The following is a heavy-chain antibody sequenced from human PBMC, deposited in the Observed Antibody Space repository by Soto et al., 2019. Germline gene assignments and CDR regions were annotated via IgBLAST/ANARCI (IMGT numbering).Heavy chain of an antibody. Sequence: QVQLQESGPGLVKPSETLSLTCTVSGGSIHSYDWSWIRQPPGKGLEWIGYIYYSGTTQNNPHLKSRVTIAIDTSKKQFSLKLSSVTAADTAMYYCASVPEGFDIWCQGTVVTVSS. CDR2: IYYSGTT. V-gene: IGHV4-59*01. CDR3: ASVPEGFDI. J-gene: IGHJ3*02. CDR1: GGSIHSYD.